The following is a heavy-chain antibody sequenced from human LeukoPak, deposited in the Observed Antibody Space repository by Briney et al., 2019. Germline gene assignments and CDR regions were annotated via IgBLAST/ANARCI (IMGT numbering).Heavy chain of an antibody. Sequence: GGTLRLSCAASGFTFSTYGMSWVRQAPGKGLEWVSSISSSSSYIYYADSVKGRFTISRDNAKNTPYLQMNSLRAEDTAVYYCARVLRFGELFRYYYYMDVWGKGTTVTISS. V-gene: IGHV3-21*04. CDR2: ISSSSSYI. CDR1: GFTFSTYG. D-gene: IGHD3-10*01. CDR3: ARVLRFGELFRYYYYMDV. J-gene: IGHJ6*03.